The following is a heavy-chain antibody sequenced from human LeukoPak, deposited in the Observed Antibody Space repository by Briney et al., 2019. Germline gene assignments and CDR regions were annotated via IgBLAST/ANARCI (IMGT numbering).Heavy chain of an antibody. Sequence: PSETLSLTCTVSGYSISSGYYWGWIRTPPGKGLEWIGSIYHSGSTYYNPSLKSRVTISVDTSKNQFSLKLSSVTAADTAVYYCARVVIAYYYDSSGYYQNWFDPWGQGTLVTVSS. J-gene: IGHJ5*02. D-gene: IGHD3-22*01. CDR1: GYSISSGYY. V-gene: IGHV4-38-2*02. CDR2: IYHSGST. CDR3: ARVVIAYYYDSSGYYQNWFDP.